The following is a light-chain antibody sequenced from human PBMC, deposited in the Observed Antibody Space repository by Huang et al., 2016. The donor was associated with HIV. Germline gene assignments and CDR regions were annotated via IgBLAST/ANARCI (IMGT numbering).Light chain of an antibody. CDR2: GAS. V-gene: IGKV3-15*01. J-gene: IGKJ2*01. Sequence: EIVMTQSPATLSVSPGERATLSCRASQSVSSGLAWYQQKPGQTPRLLIYGASTRAAGIPARFSGSRSGTEFPLTISSLQSEDFAVYYCQQYNNWPLTFGQGSKLEIK. CDR3: QQYNNWPLT. CDR1: QSVSSG.